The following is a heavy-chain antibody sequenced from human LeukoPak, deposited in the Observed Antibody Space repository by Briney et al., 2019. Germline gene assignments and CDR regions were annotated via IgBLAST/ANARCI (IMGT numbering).Heavy chain of an antibody. J-gene: IGHJ4*02. CDR1: GFTFDDYA. Sequence: QPGGSLRLSCAASGFTFDDYAMHWVRQAPGKGLEWVSLISGDGGSTYYADSARGRFTISRDNSKNSLYLQMNSLRTEDTALYYCAKDSFYSTSSVDYWGQGTLVTVSS. V-gene: IGHV3-43*02. CDR2: ISGDGGST. CDR3: AKDSFYSTSSVDY. D-gene: IGHD6-6*01.